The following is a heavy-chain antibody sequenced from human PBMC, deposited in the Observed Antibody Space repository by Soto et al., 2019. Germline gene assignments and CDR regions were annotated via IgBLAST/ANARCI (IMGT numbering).Heavy chain of an antibody. CDR3: ARAPLLADTSFGVGPYGMDV. V-gene: IGHV1-8*01. J-gene: IGHJ6*02. D-gene: IGHD3-3*01. CDR2: MNPNSGNT. Sequence: QVQLVQSGAEVKKPGASVKVSCKASGYTFTSYDINWVRQATGQGLEWMGWMNPNSGNTGYAQKFQGRVTMTRNTSISTAYMELSSQRSEDTAVYYCARAPLLADTSFGVGPYGMDVWGQGTTVTVCS. CDR1: GYTFTSYD.